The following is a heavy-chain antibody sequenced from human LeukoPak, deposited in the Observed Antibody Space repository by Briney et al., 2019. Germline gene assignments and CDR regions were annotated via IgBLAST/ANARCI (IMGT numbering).Heavy chain of an antibody. V-gene: IGHV4-59*11. D-gene: IGHD1-26*01. CDR3: AREASYSGSYSDAFDI. CDR1: GGSIRSHY. J-gene: IGHJ3*02. Sequence: SETLSLTCTVSGGSIRSHYWSWIRQPPGKGLEWIGYIYYSGSTNYNPSLKSRVTISVDTSKNQFSLKLSSVTAADTAVYYCAREASYSGSYSDAFDIWGQGTMVTVSS. CDR2: IYYSGST.